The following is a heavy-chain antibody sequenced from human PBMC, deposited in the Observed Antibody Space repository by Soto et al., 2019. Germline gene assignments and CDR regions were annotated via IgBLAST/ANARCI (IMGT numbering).Heavy chain of an antibody. V-gene: IGHV2-26*02. Sequence: QVTLKESGPVLVRPTETLTLTCTVSGFSLSDAKMGVGWIRQPPGRALERLAHIFSNDEKSYTTSLKSRLTISKYTSKSQVVFNLTNMDAVDTATYYCARIRTSYDYSIFNWFDPWGQGTLVTVSS. J-gene: IGHJ5*02. D-gene: IGHD4-4*01. CDR3: ARIRTSYDYSIFNWFDP. CDR2: IFSNDEK. CDR1: GFSLSDAKMG.